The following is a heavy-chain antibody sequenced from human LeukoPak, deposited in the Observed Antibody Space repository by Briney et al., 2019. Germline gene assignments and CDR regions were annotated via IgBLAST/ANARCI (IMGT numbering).Heavy chain of an antibody. CDR1: GGSISSSSYY. Sequence: SETLSLTCTVSGGSISSSSYYWGWIRQPPGKGLEWISSIYYSGSTYYNPSLKSRVTISVDTSKNQFSLKLSSVTAADTAVYCCARHPLLWDYGSGSYYPDYWGQGTLVTVSS. V-gene: IGHV4-39*01. D-gene: IGHD3-10*01. CDR2: IYYSGST. J-gene: IGHJ4*02. CDR3: ARHPLLWDYGSGSYYPDY.